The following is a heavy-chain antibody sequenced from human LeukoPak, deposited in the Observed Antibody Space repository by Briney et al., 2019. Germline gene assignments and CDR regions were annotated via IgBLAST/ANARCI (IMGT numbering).Heavy chain of an antibody. CDR1: GYSFTSYW. CDR2: IYPGDSDT. CDR3: ARYCSGGSCYSGRDYYGMDV. V-gene: IGHV5-51*01. D-gene: IGHD2-15*01. Sequence: GESLKISCKASGYSFTSYWIGWVRQMPGKGLEWMGIIYPGDSDTRYSPSFQGQVTISADKSISTAYLQWSSLKASDTAMYYCARYCSGGSCYSGRDYYGMDVWGQGTTVTVSS. J-gene: IGHJ6*02.